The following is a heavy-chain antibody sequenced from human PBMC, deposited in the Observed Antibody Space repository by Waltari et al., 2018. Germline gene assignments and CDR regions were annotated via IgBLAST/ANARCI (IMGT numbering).Heavy chain of an antibody. CDR3: ARATVYCSGGSCRHNWFDP. V-gene: IGHV4-34*01. CDR2: INHSGST. Sequence: QVQLQQWGAGLLKPSETLSLTCAVYGGSVSGYYWSWIRQPPGKGLEWIGEINHSGSTNYNPSLKSRVTISVDTSKNQFSLKLSSVTAADTAVYYCARATVYCSGGSCRHNWFDPWGQGTLVTVSS. D-gene: IGHD2-15*01. J-gene: IGHJ5*02. CDR1: GGSVSGYY.